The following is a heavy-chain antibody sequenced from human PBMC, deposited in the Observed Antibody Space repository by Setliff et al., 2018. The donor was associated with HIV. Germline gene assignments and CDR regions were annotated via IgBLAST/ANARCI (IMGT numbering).Heavy chain of an antibody. J-gene: IGHJ4*02. CDR1: GGSISTSNYY. V-gene: IGHV4-39*07. CDR3: ARQGNIVVVTSFDY. CDR2: VDYTGST. Sequence: ETLSLTCTVSGGSISTSNYYWGWVRQPPGKGLEWVGNVDYTGSTYYNPSLKSRVTISVDTSKNQFSLRLNSVTAADTAVYYCARQGNIVVVTSFDYWGQGTLVTV. D-gene: IGHD2-21*02.